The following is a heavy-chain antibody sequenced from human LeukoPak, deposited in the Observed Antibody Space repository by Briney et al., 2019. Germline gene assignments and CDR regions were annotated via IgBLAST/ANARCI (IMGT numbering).Heavy chain of an antibody. D-gene: IGHD2-21*02. J-gene: IGHJ6*02. CDR1: GFTFSSYA. CDR2: ISGSGGST. V-gene: IGHV3-23*01. Sequence: PGGSLRLSCAASGFTFSSYAMSWVRQAPGKGLEWVSAISGSGGSTYYADSVKGRFTISRDNSKNTLSLQMNSLRAEDTAVYYCAKDLSGDPKNYYYYGMDVWGQGTTVTVSS. CDR3: AKDLSGDPKNYYYYGMDV.